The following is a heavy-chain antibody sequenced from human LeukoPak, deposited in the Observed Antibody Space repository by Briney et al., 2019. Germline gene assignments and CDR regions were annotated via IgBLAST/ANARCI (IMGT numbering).Heavy chain of an antibody. D-gene: IGHD1-26*01. CDR3: AKKKWELLYYFDY. V-gene: IGHV3-23*01. CDR1: GFTFSSHY. J-gene: IGHJ4*02. CDR2: ISDSDSRT. Sequence: GGTLRLSCVASGFTFSSHYMTWVRQAPGKGLEWVSHISDSDSRTHYVDSVKGRFTISRDNSKNTLYLQMNSLRAEDTAVYYCAKKKWELLYYFDYWGQGTLVTVSS.